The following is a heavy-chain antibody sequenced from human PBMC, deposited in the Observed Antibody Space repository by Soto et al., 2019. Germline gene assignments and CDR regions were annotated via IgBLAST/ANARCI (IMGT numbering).Heavy chain of an antibody. CDR2: IYYSGST. CDR1: GGSISSYY. Sequence: PSETLSLTCTVSGGSISSYYWSWIRQPPGKGLEWIGYIYYSGSTNYNPSIKSRVTISVDTSKNQLTLKLSTMAAADTAVFYCARVSGNYVPFYYYYYMDVWGKGTTVTVSS. V-gene: IGHV4-59*01. D-gene: IGHD4-4*01. J-gene: IGHJ6*03. CDR3: ARVSGNYVPFYYYYYMDV.